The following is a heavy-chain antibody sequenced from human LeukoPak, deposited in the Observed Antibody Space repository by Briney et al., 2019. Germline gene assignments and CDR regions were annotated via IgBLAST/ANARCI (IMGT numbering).Heavy chain of an antibody. D-gene: IGHD1-26*01. CDR3: ARDMVSGGSYSTRFDY. CDR1: GYTFSSYN. Sequence: ASVKVSCKASGYTFSSYNINWVRQAPGQGLEWMGRINPNSGGTNYAQKFQGRVTMTRDTSISTAYMELSGLTSDDTAVYYCARDMVSGGSYSTRFDYWGQGTLVTVSS. J-gene: IGHJ4*02. CDR2: INPNSGGT. V-gene: IGHV1-2*06.